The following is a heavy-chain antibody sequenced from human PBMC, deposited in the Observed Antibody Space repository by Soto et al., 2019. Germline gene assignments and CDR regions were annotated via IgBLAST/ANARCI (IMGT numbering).Heavy chain of an antibody. J-gene: IGHJ4*02. Sequence: EVQLVESGGVLVKPGGSLRLSCAASGFTISSAWMNWVRQAPGKGLEWVGRIKTKTQGETTDYAAPVKGRFTISRDDSENTLSLQMNSLRIEDTAVYYCTTGSVEGYWGQGTLVTVSS. D-gene: IGHD1-26*01. CDR1: GFTISSAW. CDR3: TTGSVEGY. V-gene: IGHV3-15*07. CDR2: IKTKTQGETT.